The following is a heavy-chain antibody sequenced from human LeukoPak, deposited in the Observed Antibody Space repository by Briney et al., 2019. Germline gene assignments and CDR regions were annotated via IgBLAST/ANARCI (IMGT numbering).Heavy chain of an antibody. CDR2: INQDGSEK. D-gene: IGHD2-15*01. J-gene: IGHJ4*01. V-gene: IGHV3-7*01. CDR1: GFTCSDYW. CDR3: ARGSVVAANIYC. Sequence: GGSLRLSCAASGFTCSDYWMSWVPQAPGMGLEGVTNINQDGSEKAYVDSVRGRFTISRDNAKNSLFMQSNTLRADEAAVNYCARGSVVAANIYCWGQGTLITVS.